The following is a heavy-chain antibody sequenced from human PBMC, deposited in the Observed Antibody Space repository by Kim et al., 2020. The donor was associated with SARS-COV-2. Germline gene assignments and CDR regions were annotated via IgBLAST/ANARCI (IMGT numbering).Heavy chain of an antibody. CDR3: AKDVRPYTRSSGPTDYYYGLDV. CDR1: GFTFDDYA. Sequence: GGSLRLSCVASGFTFDDYAMHWVRQAPGKGLEWVSGITSNSRSLGCADSVKGRFTISRDSAKNSLLLQMNSLRPEDTALYYCAKDVRPYTRSSGPTDYYYGLDVWGQGTTVTVSS. D-gene: IGHD6-6*01. V-gene: IGHV3-9*01. CDR2: ITSNSRSL. J-gene: IGHJ6*02.